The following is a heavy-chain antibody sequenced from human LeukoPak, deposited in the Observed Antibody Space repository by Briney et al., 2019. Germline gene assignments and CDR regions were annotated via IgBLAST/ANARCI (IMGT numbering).Heavy chain of an antibody. Sequence: SETLSLTCTVSGGSISSYYWSWIRQPAGKGLEWIGRIYTSGSTNYNPSLKSRVTMSVDTSKNQFSLKLSSVTAADTAVYYCARDAEIVVVPPGTSYYYYGMDVWGQGTTVTVSS. D-gene: IGHD2-2*01. V-gene: IGHV4-4*07. CDR3: ARDAEIVVVPPGTSYYYYGMDV. CDR1: GGSISSYY. J-gene: IGHJ6*02. CDR2: IYTSGST.